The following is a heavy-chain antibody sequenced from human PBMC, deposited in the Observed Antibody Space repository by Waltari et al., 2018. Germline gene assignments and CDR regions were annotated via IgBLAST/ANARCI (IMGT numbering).Heavy chain of an antibody. J-gene: IGHJ4*02. CDR3: ARDDYYGSGTYSPYYFDF. CDR1: GCSISSYY. Sequence: QVQLQESGPGLVKPSDTLSLTCSASGCSISSYYWNWIRQPARQGLEWIGRIYYSGSTNYNTSLKSRVNMSVDTSKNQVSLNLSSATAADTAVYYCARDDYYGSGTYSPYYFDFWGQGTLVTVSS. V-gene: IGHV4-4*07. D-gene: IGHD3-10*01. CDR2: IYYSGST.